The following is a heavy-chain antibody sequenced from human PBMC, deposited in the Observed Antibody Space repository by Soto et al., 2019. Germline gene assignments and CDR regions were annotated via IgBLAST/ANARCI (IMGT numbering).Heavy chain of an antibody. CDR3: ARAALDDYNYWSFDY. J-gene: IGHJ4*02. CDR1: GFTVSSDY. Sequence: EVQLVETGGGLIQPGGSLRLSCAASGFTVSSDYMSWVRQAPGKGLEWVSVLYSDGRTYYADSVKGRFTISRDNSKNTLYLEMNSLRVEDTAVYYCARAALDDYNYWSFDYWGQGALVTVSS. V-gene: IGHV3-53*02. CDR2: LYSDGRT. D-gene: IGHD4-4*01.